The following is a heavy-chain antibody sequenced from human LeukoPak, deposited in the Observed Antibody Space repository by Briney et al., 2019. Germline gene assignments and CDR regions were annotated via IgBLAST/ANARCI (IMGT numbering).Heavy chain of an antibody. V-gene: IGHV4-34*01. J-gene: IGHJ6*03. CDR2: INHSGST. CDR3: ARTILVVPTSYFYFYHMDV. Sequence: SETLSLTCGSSGGSFSDYHWTWIRQPPGKGLEWIGEINHSGSTNYNPSLKSRVTISVDTSTTPFSLSLTSVIAADAAVYFCARTILVVPTSYFYFYHMDVWGKGTTVTVSS. CDR1: GGSFSDYH. D-gene: IGHD2-21*01.